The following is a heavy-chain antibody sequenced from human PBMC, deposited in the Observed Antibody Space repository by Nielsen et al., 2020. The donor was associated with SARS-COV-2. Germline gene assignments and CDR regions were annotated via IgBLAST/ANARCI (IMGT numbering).Heavy chain of an antibody. CDR1: GFTFSNAW. V-gene: IGHV3-15*01. J-gene: IGHJ6*03. CDR2: IKSKTDGGTT. CDR3: TTVELDHWNYYYYMDV. Sequence: GESLKISCAASGFTFSNAWMSWVRQAPGKGLEWVGRIKSKTDGGTTDYAAPVKGRFTISRDDSKNTLYLQMNSLKTEDTAVYYCTTVELDHWNYYYYMDVWGKGTTVTVSS. D-gene: IGHD1-1*01.